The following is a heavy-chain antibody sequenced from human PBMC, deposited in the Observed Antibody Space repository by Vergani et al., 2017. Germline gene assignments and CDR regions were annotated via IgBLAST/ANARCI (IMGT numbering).Heavy chain of an antibody. V-gene: IGHV4-4*07. J-gene: IGHJ5*02. CDR3: ARELTAWGITIHIGEIEDWFDP. Sequence: QVQLQESGPGLVKPSETLSLTCTVSGASISHYYWSWIRQPAGKGLEWIGRIYTSDYTNHNPSLKSRLTMSVDTSKNQFSLKLSSVTAADTAVYYCARELTAWGITIHIGEIEDWFDPWGRGTLVTVSS. D-gene: IGHD3-3*01. CDR1: GASISHYY. CDR2: IYTSDYT.